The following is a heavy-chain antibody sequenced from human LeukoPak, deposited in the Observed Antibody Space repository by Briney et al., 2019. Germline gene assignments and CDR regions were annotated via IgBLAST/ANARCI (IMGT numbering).Heavy chain of an antibody. D-gene: IGHD2-2*01. V-gene: IGHV4-39*01. J-gene: IGHJ4*02. CDR1: GGSISSSSYY. CDR2: IYYSGST. CDR3: ARLGCSSTSCYALRDFDY. Sequence: SETLSLTCTVSGGSISSSSYYWGWIRQPPGKGLEWIGSIYYSGSTYYNSSLKSRVTISVDTSKYQFSLKLSSVTAADTAVYYCARLGCSSTSCYALRDFDYWGQGTLVTVSS.